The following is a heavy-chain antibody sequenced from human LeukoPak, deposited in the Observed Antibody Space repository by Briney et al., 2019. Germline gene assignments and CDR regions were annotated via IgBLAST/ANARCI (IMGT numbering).Heavy chain of an antibody. CDR1: GFTVSSNY. CDR3: ARVLEDCYYFDY. V-gene: IGHV3-53*01. J-gene: IGHJ4*02. Sequence: GGSLRLSCAASGFTVSSNYMSWVRQAPGKGLEWVSVIYSGGSTYYADSVKGRFTISRDNSKNTLYLQMNSLRAEDTAVYYCARVLEDCYYFDYWGQGTLVTVSS. D-gene: IGHD1-1*01. CDR2: IYSGGST.